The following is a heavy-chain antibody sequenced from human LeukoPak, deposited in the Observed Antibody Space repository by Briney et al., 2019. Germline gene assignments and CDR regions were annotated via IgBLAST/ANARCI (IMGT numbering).Heavy chain of an antibody. CDR1: GFTFSSYS. CDR2: ISSSSSYI. D-gene: IGHD5-18*01. V-gene: IGHV3-21*01. Sequence: GGSLRLSCAASGFTFSSYSMNWVRKAPGKGLEWVSSISSSSSYIYYADSVKGRFTISRDNAKNSLYLQMNSLRAEDTAVYYCASQYSYGYSPSFDYWGQGTLVTVSS. CDR3: ASQYSYGYSPSFDY. J-gene: IGHJ4*02.